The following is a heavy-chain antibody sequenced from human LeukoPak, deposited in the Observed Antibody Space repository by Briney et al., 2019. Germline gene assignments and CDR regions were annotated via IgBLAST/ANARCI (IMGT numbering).Heavy chain of an antibody. CDR3: TTRVRYCGGDCYPLDY. CDR2: IKSKTDGGTI. V-gene: IGHV3-15*01. CDR1: GFTFSNAW. Sequence: GGSLRLSCAASGFTFSNAWMNWVRQAPGKGLEWVGRIKSKTDGGTIDYAAPAKGRFTISRDDAKNTLFLQMNSLKTEDTAVYYCTTRVRYCGGDCYPLDYWGQGTLVTVSS. D-gene: IGHD2-21*02. J-gene: IGHJ4*02.